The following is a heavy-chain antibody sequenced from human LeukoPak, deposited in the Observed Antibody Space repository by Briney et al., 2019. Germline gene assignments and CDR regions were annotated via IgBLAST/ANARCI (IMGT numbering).Heavy chain of an antibody. CDR1: GGTFSSYA. Sequence: SVKVSCKASGGTFSSYAISWVRQAPGQGLEWMGRIIPIFGIANYAQKFQGRVTITADKSTSTAYMELSSLRSEDTAVYYCARGSYYYDRSGPEAPWGQGTLVTVSS. CDR3: ARGSYYYDRSGPEAP. J-gene: IGHJ5*02. D-gene: IGHD3-22*01. CDR2: IIPIFGIA. V-gene: IGHV1-69*04.